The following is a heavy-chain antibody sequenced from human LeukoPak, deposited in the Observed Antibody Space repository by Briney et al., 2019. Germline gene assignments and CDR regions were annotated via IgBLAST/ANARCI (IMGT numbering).Heavy chain of an antibody. CDR1: GFTFNSYA. CDR2: ISYDGTNK. D-gene: IGHD6-19*01. V-gene: IGHV3-30-3*01. J-gene: IGHJ4*02. CDR3: ARETSSGWEFDY. Sequence: GGSLRLSCVGSGFTFNSYAFHWVRQAPGKGLEWVAVISYDGTNKYYADSVKGRFTISRDNSKNTLYLQMNSLRAEDTAVYYCARETSSGWEFDYWGQGTLVTVSS.